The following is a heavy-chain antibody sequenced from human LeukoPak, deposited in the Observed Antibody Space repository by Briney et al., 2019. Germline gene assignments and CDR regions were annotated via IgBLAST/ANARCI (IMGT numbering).Heavy chain of an antibody. J-gene: IGHJ5*02. CDR1: GFTLNKYW. D-gene: IGHD4-17*01. Sequence: GGSLRLSCEASGFTLNKYWMHWVRQAPGEGLVWVSRITGDGSDIAYADSVKGRFTVSRDDAKNTLFLQMTSLRVEDTAIYYCARDAYTTTSNWLDPWGQGTLVTVSS. V-gene: IGHV3-74*01. CDR3: ARDAYTTTSNWLDP. CDR2: ITGDGSDI.